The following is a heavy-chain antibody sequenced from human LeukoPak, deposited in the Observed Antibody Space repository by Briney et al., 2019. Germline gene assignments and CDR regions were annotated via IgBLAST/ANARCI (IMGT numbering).Heavy chain of an antibody. J-gene: IGHJ5*02. V-gene: IGHV4-34*01. CDR1: GWSFNDYY. Sequence: SETLSLTCAVYGWSFNDYYWNWIRQPPGKGLEWIGEINARGDTNYNPSLKSRVTISVDTSKKQFSLRLTSMIAADTALYYCARGQVPAARGYNWFDPWGQGTLVTVSS. CDR2: INARGDT. D-gene: IGHD2-2*01. CDR3: ARGQVPAARGYNWFDP.